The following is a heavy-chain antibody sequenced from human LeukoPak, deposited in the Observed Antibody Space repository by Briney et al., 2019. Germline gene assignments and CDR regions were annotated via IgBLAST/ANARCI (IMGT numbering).Heavy chain of an antibody. D-gene: IGHD3-3*01. CDR3: ARAPRLRFLEWSKAACDY. J-gene: IGHJ4*02. V-gene: IGHV1-46*01. CDR1: GYTFTSYY. Sequence: ASVKVSCKASGYTFTSYYMHWVRQAPGQGLEWMGIINPSGGSTSYAQKFQGRVTMTRDTSTSTVYMELSSLRSEDTAVYYCARAPRLRFLEWSKAACDYWGQGTLVTVSS. CDR2: INPSGGST.